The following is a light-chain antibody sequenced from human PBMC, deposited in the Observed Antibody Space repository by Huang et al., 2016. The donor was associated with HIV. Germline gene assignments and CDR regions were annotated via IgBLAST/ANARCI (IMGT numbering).Light chain of an antibody. J-gene: IGKJ1*01. CDR2: AAS. CDR3: QQNSISPWT. V-gene: IGKV1-39*01. CDR1: STISNY. Sequence: DIQMTQSPSSLSASVGDRVTITCRASSTISNYLNWYQQKPGKAPKRLIYAASDLQSGVPSRFSGRGSGTDFTLTISSLQPEDSATYYCQQNSISPWTFGRGTRVEIK.